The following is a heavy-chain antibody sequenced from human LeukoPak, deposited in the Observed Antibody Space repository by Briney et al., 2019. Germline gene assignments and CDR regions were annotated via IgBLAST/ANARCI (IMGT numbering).Heavy chain of an antibody. D-gene: IGHD3-10*01. CDR1: GFTFDDYA. J-gene: IGHJ3*02. V-gene: IGHV3-9*01. CDR2: ISWNSGSI. CDR3: AKPYGSGSYYAFDI. Sequence: GGSLRLSCAASGFTFDDYAMHWVRQAPGKGLEWVSGISWNSGSIGYADSVKGRFTISRDNAKNSLYLQMNSLRAEDTALYYCAKPYGSGSYYAFDIWGQGTMVTVSS.